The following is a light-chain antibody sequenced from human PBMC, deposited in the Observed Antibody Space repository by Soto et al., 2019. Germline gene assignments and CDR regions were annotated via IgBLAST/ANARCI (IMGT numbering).Light chain of an antibody. CDR2: DVS. Sequence: QSALTQPASVSGSPGQSITISCTGTSSDVGGYNYVSWYQQHPGKAPQLMIYDVSNRPSGVSNRFSGSKSGNTASLTISGLQAEDEADYYCSSYTSSSTLPVFGGGTKVTVL. CDR1: SSDVGGYNY. CDR3: SSYTSSSTLPV. V-gene: IGLV2-14*01. J-gene: IGLJ2*01.